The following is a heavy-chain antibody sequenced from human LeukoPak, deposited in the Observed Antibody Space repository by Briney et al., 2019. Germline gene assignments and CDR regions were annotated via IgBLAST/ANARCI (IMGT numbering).Heavy chain of an antibody. CDR2: IYPGDSDT. D-gene: IGHD3-3*01. J-gene: IGHJ6*02. V-gene: IGHV5-51*01. CDR3: ARHRGTIFGVVSEEDYGMDV. Sequence: GESLKISCKGSGYSFTSYWLGWVRQMPGKGLEWMGIIYPGDSDTRYSPSFQGQVTISADKSISTAYLQWSSLKASDTAMYYCARHRGTIFGVVSEEDYGMDVWGQGTTVTASS. CDR1: GYSFTSYW.